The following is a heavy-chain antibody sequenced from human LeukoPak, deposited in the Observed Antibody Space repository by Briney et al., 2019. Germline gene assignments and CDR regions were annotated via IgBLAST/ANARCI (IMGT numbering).Heavy chain of an antibody. CDR1: GFTFSSYA. D-gene: IGHD6-13*01. V-gene: IGHV3-23*01. Sequence: PGGSLRLSCAASGFTFSSYAMSWVRQAPGKGLEWVSAISGSGGSTYYADSVRCLFTISRDNSKNTLYLQMISLRADATAVYYCAKGYSGIPRNYFDYWGQGTLVTVSS. CDR2: ISGSGGST. CDR3: AKGYSGIPRNYFDY. J-gene: IGHJ4*02.